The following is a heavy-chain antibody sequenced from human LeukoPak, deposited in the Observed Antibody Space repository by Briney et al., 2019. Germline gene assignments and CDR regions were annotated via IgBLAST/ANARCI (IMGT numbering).Heavy chain of an antibody. V-gene: IGHV3-21*01. Sequence: GGSLRLSCAASGFTFSSYSMNWVRQAPGKGLEWVSSISSSSSYIYYADSVKGRFTISRDNAKNSLYLQMNSLRAEDMAVYYCARDAGSTKVDYWGQGTLVTVSS. CDR2: ISSSSSYI. J-gene: IGHJ4*02. D-gene: IGHD5/OR15-5a*01. CDR1: GFTFSSYS. CDR3: ARDAGSTKVDY.